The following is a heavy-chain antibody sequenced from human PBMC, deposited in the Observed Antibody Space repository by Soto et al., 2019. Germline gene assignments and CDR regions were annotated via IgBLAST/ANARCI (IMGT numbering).Heavy chain of an antibody. J-gene: IGHJ4*02. V-gene: IGHV4-39*01. CDR3: AAEIASAGHY. CDR1: SGSISSSTYH. D-gene: IGHD6-13*01. CDR2: IYFSGAT. Sequence: QLQLQESGPGLVRPSDTLSLTCTVSSGSISSSTYHWAWIRQAPGKGLEWIGSIYFSGATYYSPSLKTRVTFVVDTSQNLFSLKLSSVTAADTAVYYCAAEIASAGHYWGQGILVTVSS.